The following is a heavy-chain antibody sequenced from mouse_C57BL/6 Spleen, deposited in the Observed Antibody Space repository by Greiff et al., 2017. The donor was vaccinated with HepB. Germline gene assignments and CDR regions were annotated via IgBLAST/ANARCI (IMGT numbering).Heavy chain of an antibody. J-gene: IGHJ3*01. CDR2: IWSGGST. D-gene: IGHD2-1*01. V-gene: IGHV2-2*02. CDR3: ARNCNPTWFAY. CDR1: GFSLTSDG. Sequence: VKLLESGPGLVQPSQSLSITCTVSGFSLTSDGVHWVRQSPGKGLEWLGVIWSGGSTDYNAAFISRLSISKDNTKSQVFFKMNSLQANDTATYYCARNCNPTWFAYWGQGTLVTVSA.